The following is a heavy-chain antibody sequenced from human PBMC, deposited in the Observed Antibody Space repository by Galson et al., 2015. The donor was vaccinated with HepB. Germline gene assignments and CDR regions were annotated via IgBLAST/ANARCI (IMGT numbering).Heavy chain of an antibody. D-gene: IGHD1-14*01. V-gene: IGHV3-74*01. J-gene: IGHJ4*02. CDR1: GFTFSSFW. Sequence: SLRLSCAASGFTFSSFWMHWVRQAPGKGLMWIARISGDGSLIAYADSMRGRFTISRDNAKNTVYLQMNNLRAEDTALYYYARDNPDYWGQGTLVTVSS. CDR2: ISGDGSLI. CDR3: ARDNPDY.